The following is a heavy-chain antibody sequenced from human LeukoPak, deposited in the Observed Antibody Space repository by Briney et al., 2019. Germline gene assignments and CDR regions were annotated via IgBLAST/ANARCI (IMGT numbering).Heavy chain of an antibody. CDR1: GGSISSYY. CDR2: IYYSGST. CDR3: ARLGDSSGYYSPFDY. J-gene: IGHJ4*02. V-gene: IGHV4-59*08. D-gene: IGHD3-22*01. Sequence: PSETLSLTCTVSGGSISSYYWSWIRQPPGKGLEWIGYIYYSGSTNCNPSLKSRVTISVDTSKNQFSLKLSSVTAADTAVYYCARLGDSSGYYSPFDYWGQGTLVTVSS.